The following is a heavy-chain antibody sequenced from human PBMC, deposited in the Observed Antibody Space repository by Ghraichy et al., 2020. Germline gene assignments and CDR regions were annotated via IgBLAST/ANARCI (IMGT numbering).Heavy chain of an antibody. CDR1: GGSISSYY. D-gene: IGHD3-22*01. Sequence: SENLSLTCTVSGGSISSYYWSWIRQPPGKGLEWIGYIYYSGSTNYNPSLKSRVTISVDTSKNQFSLKLSSVTTADTAVYYCARWVKGGYLGYWGQGTLVTVSS. CDR3: ARWVKGGYLGY. V-gene: IGHV4-59*08. CDR2: IYYSGST. J-gene: IGHJ4*02.